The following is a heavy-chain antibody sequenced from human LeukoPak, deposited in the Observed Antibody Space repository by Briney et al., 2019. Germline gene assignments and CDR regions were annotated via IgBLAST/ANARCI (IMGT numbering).Heavy chain of an antibody. J-gene: IGHJ6*02. Sequence: SETLSLTCTVSGSSIGLYYWSWIRQPAGKGLEWIGRIYTSGTSNYSPSLKSRVTMSLDLSKNQLSLKLNSVTAANTAVYYCARDRAVPHYYYGMDVWGQGTTVTVSS. CDR2: IYTSGTS. CDR3: ARDRAVPHYYYGMDV. CDR1: GSSIGLYY. V-gene: IGHV4-4*07. D-gene: IGHD6-19*01.